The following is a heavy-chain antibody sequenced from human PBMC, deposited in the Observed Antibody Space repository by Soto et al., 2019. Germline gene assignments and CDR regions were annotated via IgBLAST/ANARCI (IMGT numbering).Heavy chain of an antibody. Sequence: ETLSLTCTVSGDSVSKYYWNWIRQPAGKGLEWIGRIHSTRSPNYNPSLKSRVTMSVDTSKNQFSLKLSSVTAADTAVYYCARDGEWELLRGDAFDIWGQGTMVTVSS. V-gene: IGHV4-4*07. CDR3: ARDGEWELLRGDAFDI. D-gene: IGHD1-26*01. CDR1: GDSVSKYY. CDR2: IHSTRSP. J-gene: IGHJ3*02.